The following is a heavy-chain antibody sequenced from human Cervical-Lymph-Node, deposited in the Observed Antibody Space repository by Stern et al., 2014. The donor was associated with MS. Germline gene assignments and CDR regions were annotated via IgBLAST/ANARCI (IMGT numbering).Heavy chain of an antibody. Sequence: ESGPVLVKPTETLTLTCTVSGFSLSNARMGVSWIRQPPGKALEWLAHIFSNAEKSYNTSLKSRLTISKDTSKSQVVLTMTNMDPVDTATYYCARIPPGYSVAWDWYFDLWGRGTLVTVSS. D-gene: IGHD6-13*01. CDR1: GFSLSNARMG. J-gene: IGHJ2*01. V-gene: IGHV2-26*01. CDR3: ARIPPGYSVAWDWYFDL. CDR2: IFSNAEK.